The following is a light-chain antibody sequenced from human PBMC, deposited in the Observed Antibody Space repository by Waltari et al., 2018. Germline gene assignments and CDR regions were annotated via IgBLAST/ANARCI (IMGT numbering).Light chain of an antibody. Sequence: SCRASQTVRTYXAWYQQKPGQAPRLLIFDASSRATGIPAKFSGSGSGTDFTLTVSNLEPEDFAVYYCQQRANWPYTFGQGTRVEI. CDR1: QTVRTY. J-gene: IGKJ2*01. CDR3: QQRANWPYT. CDR2: DAS. V-gene: IGKV3-11*01.